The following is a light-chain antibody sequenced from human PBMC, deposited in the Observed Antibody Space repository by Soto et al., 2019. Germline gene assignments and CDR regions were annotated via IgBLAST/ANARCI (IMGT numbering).Light chain of an antibody. CDR3: ISYTDRQSYL. J-gene: IGLJ1*01. Sequence: SVLTQPASVSGSPGQSITISCSGTSSDIGSYDHVAWYQQFPGKGPKLIIYAVSDRPSGVSDRFSGSKSGISASLTISGLQTEDEADYYCISYTDRQSYLFGTGTKVTVL. CDR2: AVS. V-gene: IGLV2-14*03. CDR1: SSDIGSYDH.